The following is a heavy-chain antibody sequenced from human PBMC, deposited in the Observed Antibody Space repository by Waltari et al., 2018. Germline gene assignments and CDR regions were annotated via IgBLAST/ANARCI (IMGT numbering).Heavy chain of an antibody. Sequence: QVHLVQSGAEVRKPGASVKVSCKGSGYTFTGYYIQWLRQAPGQGLEWMGWIDPNTGGKKLAQKFHGRVTMTRDTSINTVYMELSSLGSDDTAVYYCARDLYDSRVPGVYFDYWGQGTLVTVSS. CDR2: IDPNTGGK. CDR3: ARDLYDSRVPGVYFDY. V-gene: IGHV1-2*02. D-gene: IGHD3-10*01. CDR1: GYTFTGYY. J-gene: IGHJ4*02.